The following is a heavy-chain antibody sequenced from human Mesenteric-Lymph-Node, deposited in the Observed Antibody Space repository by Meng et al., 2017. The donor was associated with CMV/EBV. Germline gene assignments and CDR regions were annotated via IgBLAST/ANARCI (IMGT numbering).Heavy chain of an antibody. CDR3: ARVGRDGFFIAVWLDY. Sequence: ASVKVSCKASGYSYINYYVHWVRQAPGQGLEWMGIINPSGGSTSYAQKFQGRVTMTRDTSTSTVYMELSSLRSEDTAMYYCARVGRDGFFIAVWLDYWGQGTLVTVSS. D-gene: IGHD5-24*01. CDR1: GYSYINYY. V-gene: IGHV1-46*01. CDR2: INPSGGST. J-gene: IGHJ4*02.